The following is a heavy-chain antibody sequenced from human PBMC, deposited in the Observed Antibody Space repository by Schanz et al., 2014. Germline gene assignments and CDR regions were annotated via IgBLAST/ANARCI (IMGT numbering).Heavy chain of an antibody. CDR1: GFTFNSYG. Sequence: QVQLVESGGGLVKPGGSLRLSCAASGFTFNSYGMHWVRQAPGKGLEWVSYINGGGETTYYADSVRGRFTISRDNAKNSLFLQMNSLRAEDTAKYYCARGNYGMDVWGQGTTVTVSS. CDR2: INGGGETT. V-gene: IGHV3-11*01. CDR3: ARGNYGMDV. J-gene: IGHJ6*02.